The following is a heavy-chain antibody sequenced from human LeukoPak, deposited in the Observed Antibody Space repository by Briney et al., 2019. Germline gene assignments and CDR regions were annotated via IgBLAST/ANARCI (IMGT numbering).Heavy chain of an antibody. Sequence: GGSLRLSCAASGFTFSSYVMSWVRQAPGKGLEWVANIKQDGSEKYYVDSVKGRFTISRDNAKNSLYLQMNSLRAEDTAVYYCARGLLWFPLWGQGTTVTVSS. V-gene: IGHV3-7*01. CDR3: ARGLLWFPL. CDR2: IKQDGSEK. J-gene: IGHJ6*02. D-gene: IGHD3-10*01. CDR1: GFTFSSYV.